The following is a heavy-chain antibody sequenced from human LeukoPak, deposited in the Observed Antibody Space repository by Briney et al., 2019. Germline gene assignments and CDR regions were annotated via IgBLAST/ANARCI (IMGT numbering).Heavy chain of an antibody. CDR3: ARSRTTGGYYYDSSGH. D-gene: IGHD3-22*01. CDR2: ISSSSSNI. V-gene: IGHV3-48*01. CDR1: GFTFSSYN. Sequence: PGGSLRLSCAASGFTFSSYNINWVRQAPGKGLEWVSYISSSSSNIYYADSVKGRFTISRDNSKNTLFLQMNSLRPEDTAVYYCARSRTTGGYYYDSSGHWGQGTLVTVSS. J-gene: IGHJ4*02.